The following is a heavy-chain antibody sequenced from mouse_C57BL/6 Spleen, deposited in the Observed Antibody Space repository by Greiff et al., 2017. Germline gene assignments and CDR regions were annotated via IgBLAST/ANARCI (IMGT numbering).Heavy chain of an antibody. J-gene: IGHJ2*01. Sequence: VQRVESGAELVRPGASVKLSCKASGYTFTDYYINWVKQRPGQGLEWIARIYPGSGNTYYNEKFKGKATLTAEKSSSTAYMQLSSLTSEDSAVYFCARQGLLRYSFDYWGQGTTLTVSS. CDR1: GYTFTDYY. V-gene: IGHV1-76*01. CDR2: IYPGSGNT. CDR3: ARQGLLRYSFDY. D-gene: IGHD1-1*01.